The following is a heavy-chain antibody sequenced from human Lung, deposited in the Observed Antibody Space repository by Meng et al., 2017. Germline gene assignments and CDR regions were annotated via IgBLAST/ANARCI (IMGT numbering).Heavy chain of an antibody. J-gene: IGHJ4*02. V-gene: IGHV1-2*06. Sequence: VKPGHGGTNPGASSTLPCTPLGSTSGAYCFPRLRQAPGQGLEWMGRIDPNNDHTQYAQNFQGRVTMTSDTSISTVYMELNGLRSDDTAVYYCARDEDISAAGKLFGDYWGQGTLVTVSS. D-gene: IGHD6-13*01. CDR2: IDPNNDHT. CDR1: GSTSGAYC. CDR3: ARDEDISAAGKLFGDY.